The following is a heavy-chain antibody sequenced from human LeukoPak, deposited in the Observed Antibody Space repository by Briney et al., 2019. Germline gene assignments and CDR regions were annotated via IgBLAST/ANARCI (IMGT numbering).Heavy chain of an antibody. CDR1: GFTFDDYA. CDR3: AKLPFKVSGSRRQSDAFDI. J-gene: IGHJ3*02. D-gene: IGHD1-26*01. V-gene: IGHV3-23*01. CDR2: ISGSGGST. Sequence: GRSLRLSCAASGFTFDDYAMSWVRQAPGKGLEWVSAISGSGGSTNYADSVKGRFTISRDNSKNTLYLQMNSLRAEDTAVYYCAKLPFKVSGSRRQSDAFDIWGQGTMVTVSS.